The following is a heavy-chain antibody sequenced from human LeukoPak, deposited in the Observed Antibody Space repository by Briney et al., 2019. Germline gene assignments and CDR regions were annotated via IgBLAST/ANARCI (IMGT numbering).Heavy chain of an antibody. Sequence: YPGGSLRLSCAASGFTFNNVWMNWGRQAPGKGLEWVAVISYDGSNKYYADSVKGRFTISRDNSKNTLYLQMNSLRAEDTAVYYCAPQGMEFGWYYFDYWGQGTLVTVSS. CDR3: APQGMEFGWYYFDY. V-gene: IGHV3-30-3*01. CDR1: GFTFNNVW. J-gene: IGHJ4*02. D-gene: IGHD2-15*01. CDR2: ISYDGSNK.